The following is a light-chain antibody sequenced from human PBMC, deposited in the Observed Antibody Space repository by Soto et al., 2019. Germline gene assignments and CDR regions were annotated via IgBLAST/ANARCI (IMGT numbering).Light chain of an antibody. Sequence: DIVLTQSPGTLSLSPGERATLSCRASQSVDSRYLAWYQQKPGQAPRLLIHAVYIRATAIPDRVSGSGSGTAFTLTISRVEPEDSAEYYCQQYGSSPRYSFGQGTKLEI. CDR3: QQYGSSPRYS. J-gene: IGKJ2*03. CDR1: QSVDSRY. V-gene: IGKV3-20*01. CDR2: AVY.